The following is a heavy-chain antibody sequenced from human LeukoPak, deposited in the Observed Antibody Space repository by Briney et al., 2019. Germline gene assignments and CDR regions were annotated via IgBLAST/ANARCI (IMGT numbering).Heavy chain of an antibody. V-gene: IGHV3-33*01. Sequence: GGSLRLSCAASGFTFSSYGMHWVRQAPGKGLEWVAVIWYDGSNKYYVDSVKGRFSISRDNPKNTLYLQMNSLRAEDTAVYYCARGRGCSSLSCYPDYWGQGTLVTVSS. CDR3: ARGRGCSSLSCYPDY. CDR2: IWYDGSNK. D-gene: IGHD2-2*01. CDR1: GFTFSSYG. J-gene: IGHJ4*02.